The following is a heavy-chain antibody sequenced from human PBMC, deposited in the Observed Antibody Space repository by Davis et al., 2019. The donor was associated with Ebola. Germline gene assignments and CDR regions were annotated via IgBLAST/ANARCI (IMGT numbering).Heavy chain of an antibody. V-gene: IGHV4-34*01. J-gene: IGHJ5*01. CDR1: GGSFSDHF. CDR2: ISHHNGDT. CDR3: ARTTKTNMEVSGRGYSSFDS. Sequence: MPSETLSLTCAVDGGSFSDHFWRWIRQPPEKGLEWVGEISHHNGDTNYNPSLRSRVAMSLDSSKNPFSLKISSVTAADTATYYCARTTKTNMEVSGRGYSSFDSWGQGVLVSVSS. D-gene: IGHD5-18*01.